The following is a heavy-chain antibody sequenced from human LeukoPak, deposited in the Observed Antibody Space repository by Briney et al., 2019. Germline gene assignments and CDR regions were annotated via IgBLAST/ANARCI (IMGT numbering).Heavy chain of an antibody. V-gene: IGHV4-59*01. CDR2: IYYSGNT. CDR3: ARVRYCSTNRCYNREFDN. J-gene: IGHJ4*02. CDR1: GGSISNYY. Sequence: SETLSLTCTVSGGSISNYYWSWIRQPPGKGLEWIGYIYYSGNTNYNPSLKSRVTISVDTSKNQFSLKLNSVTAADTAVYYCARVRYCSTNRCYNREFDNWGQGTLVTVSS. D-gene: IGHD2-2*02.